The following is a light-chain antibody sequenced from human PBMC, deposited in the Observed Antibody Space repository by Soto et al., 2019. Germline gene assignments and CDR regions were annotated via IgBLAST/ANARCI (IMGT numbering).Light chain of an antibody. V-gene: IGLV2-14*01. CDR1: SSDGGGYNY. CDR2: EVS. CDR3: SSYTSSRTQG. Sequence: QSVLTQTASVTWSTGRSITIPCTETSSDGGGYNYVSWYQQHPGKAPKLMIYEVSNRPSGDSNRFSGSKAGNTASLTIAGREAEDEVNYICSSYTSSRTQGFGTGTKGTVL. J-gene: IGLJ1*01.